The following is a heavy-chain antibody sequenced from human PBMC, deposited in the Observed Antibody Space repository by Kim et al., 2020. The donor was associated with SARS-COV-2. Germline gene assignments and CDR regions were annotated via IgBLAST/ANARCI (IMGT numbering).Heavy chain of an antibody. CDR1: GGSISSSNW. Sequence: SETLSLTCTVSGGSISSSNWWNWVRQAPGMGLEWIGEIHHGGDTNYNPSLKSRVIISIDKSKNQFSLNLSSVTAADTAVYFCARCPVDGESFYFDPWGQGTLVTVSS. CDR2: IHHGGDT. V-gene: IGHV4-4*02. CDR3: ARCPVDGESFYFDP. J-gene: IGHJ5*02.